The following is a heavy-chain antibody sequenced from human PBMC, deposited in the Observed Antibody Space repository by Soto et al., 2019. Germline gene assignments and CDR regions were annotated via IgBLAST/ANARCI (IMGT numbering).Heavy chain of an antibody. J-gene: IGHJ5*02. CDR3: AREIAVAGAQGWFDP. V-gene: IGHV1-69*10. CDR1: GGTFSSYT. Sequence: GASVKVSCKASGGTFSSYTISWARQAPGQGLEWMGGIIPILGIANYAQKFQGRVTITADKSTSTAYMELSSLRSEDTAVYYCAREIAVAGAQGWFDPWGQGTLVTVSS. CDR2: IIPILGIA. D-gene: IGHD6-19*01.